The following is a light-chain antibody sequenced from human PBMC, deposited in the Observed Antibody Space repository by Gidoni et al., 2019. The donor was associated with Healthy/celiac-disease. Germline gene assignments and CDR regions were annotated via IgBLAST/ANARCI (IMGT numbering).Light chain of an antibody. CDR3: QQYNKWPPWT. J-gene: IGKJ1*01. CDR1: QTVSSN. CDR2: EAS. Sequence: EIVMTQSRAPLSVSPGERATLSSRASQTVSSNLAWYQQKPGQAPRLLIYEASTRATGIPARFSGSGSGTEFTLPISSLQSEDFAVYYCQQYNKWPPWTFGQGTKVEIK. V-gene: IGKV3-15*01.